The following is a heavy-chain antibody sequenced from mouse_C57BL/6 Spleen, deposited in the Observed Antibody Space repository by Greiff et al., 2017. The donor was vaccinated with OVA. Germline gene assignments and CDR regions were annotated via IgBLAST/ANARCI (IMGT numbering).Heavy chain of an antibody. D-gene: IGHD1-1*01. J-gene: IGHJ2*01. CDR3: AVATGVEGGY. V-gene: IGHV1-54*01. Sequence: QVQLQQSGAELVRPGTSVKVSCKASGYAFTNYLIEWVKQRPGQGLEWIGVINPGSGGTNYNEKFKGKATLTADKSSSTAYMQLSSLTSEDSAVYFSAVATGVEGGYWGQGTTLTVSS. CDR1: GYAFTNYL. CDR2: INPGSGGT.